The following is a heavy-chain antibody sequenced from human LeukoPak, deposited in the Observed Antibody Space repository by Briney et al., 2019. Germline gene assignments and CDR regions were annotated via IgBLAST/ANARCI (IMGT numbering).Heavy chain of an antibody. V-gene: IGHV3-23*01. J-gene: IGHJ3*02. CDR3: AKDRLSGTFDGFDS. CDR1: GFTFSNYA. D-gene: IGHD2-8*01. Sequence: PGRSLRLSCAAFGFTFSNYAMSWVRQAPGKGLEWVSGISGSGGSTFYADSVKGRFTISRDYSKNTLYLHMNSLRAEDMAVYYCAKDRLSGTFDGFDSLGQGTMVTVSS. CDR2: ISGSGGST.